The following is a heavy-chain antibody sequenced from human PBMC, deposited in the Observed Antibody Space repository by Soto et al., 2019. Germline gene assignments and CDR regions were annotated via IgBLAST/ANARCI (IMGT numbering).Heavy chain of an antibody. CDR2: IIPMFGTA. V-gene: IGHV1-69*01. Sequence: QVQLVQSGAEVKQPGSSVKVSCKASGGTFSSYAISWVRQAPGQGLEWMGGIIPMFGTADHTQKFQGRVTITAVESTTTAYRQPSSLRSHDTTIYYCATADRYGNNFYYFPGTEVVGQSTTVPITS. CDR1: GGTFSSYA. D-gene: IGHD5-18*01. CDR3: ATADRYGNNFYYFPGTEV. J-gene: IGHJ6*02.